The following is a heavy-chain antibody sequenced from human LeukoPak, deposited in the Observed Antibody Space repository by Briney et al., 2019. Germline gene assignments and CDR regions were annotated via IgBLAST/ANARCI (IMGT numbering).Heavy chain of an antibody. CDR1: GFTFSDYY. CDR3: LPLLSRPYVEDGFDI. V-gene: IGHV3-11*06. J-gene: IGHJ3*02. Sequence: GGSLRLSCTASGFTFSDYYMSWIRQAPGKGLEWVSYISSSSSYTKYADSVKGRFTISRDNASNSLYLQMNSLRAEDTAVYYCLPLLSRPYVEDGFDIWGQGTMVTVSS. D-gene: IGHD2/OR15-2a*01. CDR2: ISSSSSYT.